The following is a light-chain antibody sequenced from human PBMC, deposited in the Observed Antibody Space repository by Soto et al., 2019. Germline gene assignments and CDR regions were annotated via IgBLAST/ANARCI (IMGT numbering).Light chain of an antibody. CDR2: DVY. V-gene: IGLV2-14*03. CDR3: RLYRGSKTLV. J-gene: IGLJ2*01. Sequence: QSVLTQPASVSGSPGQSITISCTGTSSDVAAYKYVSWYQQHPGKAPKLMIYDVYDRPSGVSNRFSGSKSGNTASLTISGLQPEDEADYYCRLYRGSKTLVFGGGTKLTVL. CDR1: SSDVAAYKY.